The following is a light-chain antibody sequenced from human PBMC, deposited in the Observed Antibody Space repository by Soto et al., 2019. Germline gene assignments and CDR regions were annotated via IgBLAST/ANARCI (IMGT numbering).Light chain of an antibody. J-gene: IGLJ1*01. CDR2: EVS. CDR1: SSDIGAYIY. CDR3: SSYAGSNNFV. Sequence: QSALTQPPCASGSPGQSVTISCTGTSSDIGAYIYVSWYQQHPGKAPKLMISEVSRRPSGVPERFSGSKSGNTASLTVSGLQADDEAHYYCSSYAGSNNFVFGTGTKLTVL. V-gene: IGLV2-8*01.